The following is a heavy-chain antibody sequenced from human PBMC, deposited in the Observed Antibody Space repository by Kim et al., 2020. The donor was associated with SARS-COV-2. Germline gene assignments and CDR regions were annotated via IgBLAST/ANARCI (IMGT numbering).Heavy chain of an antibody. J-gene: IGHJ5*02. CDR2: IYYSGGT. CDR1: GGSISSSSYY. Sequence: SETLSLTCTVSGGSISSSSYYWGWIRQPPGKGLEWIGSIYYSGGTYYNPSLKSRVTISVDTSKNQFSLKLSSVTAADTAVYYCARQEQQLVLSGHLLRYWFDPWGQGTLVTVSS. D-gene: IGHD6-13*01. V-gene: IGHV4-39*01. CDR3: ARQEQQLVLSGHLLRYWFDP.